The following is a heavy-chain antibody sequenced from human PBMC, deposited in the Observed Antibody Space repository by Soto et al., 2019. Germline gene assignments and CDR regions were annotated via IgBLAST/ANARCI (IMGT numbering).Heavy chain of an antibody. CDR1: GYSFTSFW. J-gene: IGHJ6*02. Sequence: GESLNLSCTGSGYSFTSFWISWVRQMPGKGLEWMGRIDPSDSYTNYSPSFQGHVTISADKSISTAYLQWSSLKASDTAMYYCARRGYSYGYEMDVWGQGTTVTVSS. D-gene: IGHD5-18*01. V-gene: IGHV5-10-1*01. CDR3: ARRGYSYGYEMDV. CDR2: IDPSDSYT.